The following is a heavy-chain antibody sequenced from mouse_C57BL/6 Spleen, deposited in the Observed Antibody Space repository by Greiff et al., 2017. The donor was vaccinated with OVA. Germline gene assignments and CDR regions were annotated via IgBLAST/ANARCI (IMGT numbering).Heavy chain of an antibody. Sequence: VQLQQSGPVLVKPGASVKMSCKASGYTFTDYYMNWVKQSHGKSLEWIGVINPYNGGTSYNQKFKGKATLTVDKSSSTAYMELTSLTSEDSAVYYCAREDYSWFAYWGQGTLVTVSA. D-gene: IGHD1-1*01. J-gene: IGHJ3*01. CDR1: GYTFTDYY. V-gene: IGHV1-19*01. CDR2: INPYNGGT. CDR3: AREDYSWFAY.